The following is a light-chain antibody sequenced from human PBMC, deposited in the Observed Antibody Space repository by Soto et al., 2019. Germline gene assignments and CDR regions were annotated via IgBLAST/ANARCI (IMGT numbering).Light chain of an antibody. Sequence: QSVLTQPPSVSGTRGQRVTISCSGSSSNIGSNTANWYQHLPGTAPKVLISRNNRQPSGVPDRVSGSKSGTSASLAISGLESEDEDDYYCAAWDDSLNGRVFGGGTKLTVL. V-gene: IGLV1-44*01. CDR1: SSNIGSNT. CDR3: AAWDDSLNGRV. CDR2: RNN. J-gene: IGLJ3*02.